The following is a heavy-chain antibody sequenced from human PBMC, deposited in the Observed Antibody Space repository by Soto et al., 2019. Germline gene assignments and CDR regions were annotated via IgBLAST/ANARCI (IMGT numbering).Heavy chain of an antibody. Sequence: EVQLLEYGGGLVQPGGSLTLSCAASGFTFSGYAMTWVRQAPGKGLEWVSAISGSDGSTYYADSVKGRFTISRDNSKNTLYLQMNSLRAEDTAVYYCAKCHSSGWYTGGGYWGQGTLVTVSS. D-gene: IGHD6-19*01. CDR1: GFTFSGYA. CDR3: AKCHSSGWYTGGGY. J-gene: IGHJ4*02. CDR2: ISGSDGST. V-gene: IGHV3-23*01.